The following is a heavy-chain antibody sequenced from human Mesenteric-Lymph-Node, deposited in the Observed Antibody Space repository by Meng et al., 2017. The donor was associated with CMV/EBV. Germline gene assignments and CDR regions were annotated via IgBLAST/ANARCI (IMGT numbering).Heavy chain of an antibody. Sequence: SETLSLTCTVSGGSISSYYWSWIRQPPGKGLEWIGYISHSGSTNYNPSLKSRVTISVDTSKNQFSLKVSSVTAADTAVYYCARVRCSSTSCYERNWFDPWGQGTLVTSPQ. CDR2: ISHSGST. V-gene: IGHV4-59*01. CDR3: ARVRCSSTSCYERNWFDP. D-gene: IGHD2-2*01. CDR1: GGSISSYY. J-gene: IGHJ5*02.